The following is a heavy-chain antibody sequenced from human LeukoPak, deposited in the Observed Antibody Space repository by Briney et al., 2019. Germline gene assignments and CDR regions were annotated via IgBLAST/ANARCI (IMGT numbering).Heavy chain of an antibody. J-gene: IGHJ6*03. D-gene: IGHD6-6*01. V-gene: IGHV5-51*01. CDR3: ATPQVGYSTSSRDYYYYMDV. CDR1: GSMFSNFW. Sequence: GESLQISCKASGSMFSNFWIGWVRPTPGKGLEWMGFIYPGDSETRFSPPFQGQVTISADQSLRTAYLQWRSLKASDTAMYYCATPQVGYSTSSRDYYYYMDVWGKGTTVTVS. CDR2: IYPGDSET.